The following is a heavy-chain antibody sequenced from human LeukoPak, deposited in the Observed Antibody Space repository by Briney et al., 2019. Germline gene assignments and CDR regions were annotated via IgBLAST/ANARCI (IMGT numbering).Heavy chain of an antibody. CDR3: ARDFYGSGSYYIDLYYFDY. Sequence: TGGSLRLSCAASGFTFSSYSMNWVRQAPGKGLEWVSSISSSSSYIYYADSVKGRFTISRDNAKNSLYLQMNSLRAEDTAVYCGARDFYGSGSYYIDLYYFDYWGQGTLVTVSS. V-gene: IGHV3-21*01. J-gene: IGHJ4*02. CDR1: GFTFSSYS. D-gene: IGHD3-10*01. CDR2: ISSSSSYI.